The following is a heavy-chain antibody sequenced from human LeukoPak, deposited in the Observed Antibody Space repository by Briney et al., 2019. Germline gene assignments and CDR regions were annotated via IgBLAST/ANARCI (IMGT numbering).Heavy chain of an antibody. CDR1: GFTFSNYW. CDR2: IKQDGSDK. Sequence: PGGSLRLSCAVSGFTFSNYWMTWVRQAPGKGLEWVANIKQDGSDKYYVDSVKGRFTISRDNAKNSLYLQMNSLRVEDTAVYYCVSTGSLLDYWGQGVLVTVSS. J-gene: IGHJ4*02. D-gene: IGHD3-10*01. CDR3: VSTGSLLDY. V-gene: IGHV3-7*01.